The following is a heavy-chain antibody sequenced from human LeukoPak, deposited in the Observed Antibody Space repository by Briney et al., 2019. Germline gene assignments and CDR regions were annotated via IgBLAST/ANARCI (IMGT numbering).Heavy chain of an antibody. CDR2: INTNTGNP. Sequence: ALVKVSCKASGYTFTSYAMNWVRQAPGQGLEWMGWINTNTGNPTYAQGFTGRFVFSLDTSVSTAYLQISSLKAEDTAVYYCARDLNYGDLLWFDPWGQGTLVTVSS. CDR3: ARDLNYGDLLWFDP. J-gene: IGHJ5*02. V-gene: IGHV7-4-1*02. CDR1: GYTFTSYA. D-gene: IGHD4-17*01.